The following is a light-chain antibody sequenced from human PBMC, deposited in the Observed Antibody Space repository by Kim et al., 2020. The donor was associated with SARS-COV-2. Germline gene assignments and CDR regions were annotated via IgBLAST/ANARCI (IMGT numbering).Light chain of an antibody. J-gene: IGLJ3*02. Sequence: LCQTVRITCPGDSLRSYYASWYQQKPGPAPVLVIYGINNRPSVIPYQFSGSSSGNSASLTITGAQAEDETDYYCNTRDSSGNHHWVFGGGTPLTVL. CDR2: GIN. CDR3: NTRDSSGNHHWV. CDR1: SLRSYY. V-gene: IGLV3-19*01.